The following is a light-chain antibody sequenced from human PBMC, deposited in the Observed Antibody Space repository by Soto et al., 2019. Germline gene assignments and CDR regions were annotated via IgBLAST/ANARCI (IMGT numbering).Light chain of an antibody. CDR1: QSVSRNY. CDR2: GAS. J-gene: IGKJ3*01. Sequence: EFVLTQSPGTLSLSPGERATLACRAGQSVSRNYLAWYQQKPGQAPRLLIYGASSRATGIPDMFSGSGSGTAFTLTISRLEPEECPVYYCPQYGSSPLFTLGHVTKVDLK. CDR3: PQYGSSPLFT. V-gene: IGKV3-20*01.